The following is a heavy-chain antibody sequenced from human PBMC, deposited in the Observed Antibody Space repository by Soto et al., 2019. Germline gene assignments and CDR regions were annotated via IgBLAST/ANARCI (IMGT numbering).Heavy chain of an antibody. CDR1: GYTFTSYY. CDR3: ARGKLVGATTQSFDY. CDR2: INPSGGRT. Sequence: EASVKVSCKASGYTFTSYYMHWVRQAPGQGLEWMGIINPSGGRTNYAQKFQGRVTITADESTSTAYMELSSLRSEDTAVYYCARGKLVGATTQSFDYWGQGTLVTVSS. V-gene: IGHV1-46*01. J-gene: IGHJ4*02. D-gene: IGHD1-26*01.